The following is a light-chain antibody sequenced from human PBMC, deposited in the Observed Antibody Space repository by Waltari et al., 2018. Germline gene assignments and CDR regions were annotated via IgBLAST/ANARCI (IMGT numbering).Light chain of an antibody. Sequence: QSVLTQPPSVSGAPGQRVTISCPGSGSNIRAGYDVPWYPPLPRAAPKLLIYGSTSRPLGVPARFFGSTSGTSASLAITGLQAEDEADYYCQSYDTSLSVVFGGGTKLTVL. CDR3: QSYDTSLSVV. CDR1: GSNIRAGYD. J-gene: IGLJ3*02. V-gene: IGLV1-40*01. CDR2: GST.